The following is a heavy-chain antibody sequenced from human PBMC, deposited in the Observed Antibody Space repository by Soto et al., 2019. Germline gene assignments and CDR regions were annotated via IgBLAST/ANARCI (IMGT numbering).Heavy chain of an antibody. V-gene: IGHV4-59*11. CDR2: IFYSGST. J-gene: IGHJ4*02. CDR3: ARVGSSGRSPDY. D-gene: IGHD3-22*01. CDR1: GGSISGHY. Sequence: SETLSLTCTVSGGSISGHYWIWFRQSPGKGLEWIGYIFYSGSTNYNPSLKSRVTLSADTSKNQFSLRLSSVTAEDTAVYYCARVGSSGRSPDYWGQGIMVTVS.